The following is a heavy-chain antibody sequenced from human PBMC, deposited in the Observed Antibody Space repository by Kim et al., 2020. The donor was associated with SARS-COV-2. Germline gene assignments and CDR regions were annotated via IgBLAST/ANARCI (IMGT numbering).Heavy chain of an antibody. D-gene: IGHD6-19*01. J-gene: IGHJ4*02. CDR3: AREGWDSGWYLLDY. Sequence: ASVKVSCKASGYTFTSYAMHWVRQAPGQRLEWMGWINAGNGNTKYSQKFQGRVTITRDTSASTAYMELSSLRSEDTAVYYCAREGWDSGWYLLDYWGQGTLVTVSS. V-gene: IGHV1-3*01. CDR1: GYTFTSYA. CDR2: INAGNGNT.